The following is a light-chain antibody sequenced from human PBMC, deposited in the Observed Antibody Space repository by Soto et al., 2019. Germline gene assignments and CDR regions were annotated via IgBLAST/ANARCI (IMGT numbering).Light chain of an antibody. CDR3: GTWDSSLSAVV. Sequence: QSVLTQPPSVSAAPGQKVTISCSGSTSNIGNNYVSWYQQLPGTAPKLLIYDNNKRPTGFPDRFSGSKFVTSATLGITGLQTGDEADYYCGTWDSSLSAVVFGGGTKLTVL. CDR1: TSNIGNNY. CDR2: DNN. V-gene: IGLV1-51*01. J-gene: IGLJ2*01.